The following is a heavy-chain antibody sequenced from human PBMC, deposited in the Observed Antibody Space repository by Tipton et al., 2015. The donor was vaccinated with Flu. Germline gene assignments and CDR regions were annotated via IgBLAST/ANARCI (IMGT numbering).Heavy chain of an antibody. CDR3: ARRDFSNYVSDPKSWFDP. CDR1: GDSLSNDYF. J-gene: IGHJ5*02. D-gene: IGHD4-11*01. Sequence: TLSLTCAVSGDSLSNDYFWGWIRQPPGKGLEWMATIHRSGSTNYNPSLKSRVTISVDTSKNLFSLEMRSVTAADMAVYYCARRDFSNYVSDPKSWFDPWGQGILVTVSS. CDR2: IHRSGST. V-gene: IGHV4-38-2*01.